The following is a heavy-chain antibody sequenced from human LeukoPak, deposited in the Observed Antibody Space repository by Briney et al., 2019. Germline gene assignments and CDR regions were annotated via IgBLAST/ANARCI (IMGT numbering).Heavy chain of an antibody. Sequence: SETLSLTCTVSGGSITTYYWSWIRQPPGKGLEWIGYIYNSKNTNYNPSLKSRVTISVDTSKNQFSLKLSSVTAADTAVYYCARENDAFDIWGQGTMVTVSS. CDR3: ARENDAFDI. CDR2: IYNSKNT. CDR1: GGSITTYY. V-gene: IGHV4-59*01. J-gene: IGHJ3*02.